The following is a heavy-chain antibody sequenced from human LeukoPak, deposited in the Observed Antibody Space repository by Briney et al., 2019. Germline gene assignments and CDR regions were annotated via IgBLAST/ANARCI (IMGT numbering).Heavy chain of an antibody. V-gene: IGHV1-2*02. Sequence: ASVKVSCKASGYTFAGYYMHWVRQAPGQGLELMGWINPNSGGTNYAQKFQGRVTMTRDTSISTAYMELSRLRSDDTAVSYCARDLYGGNSPYYYYYGMDVWGQGTTVTVSS. CDR3: ARDLYGGNSPYYYYYGMDV. CDR2: INPNSGGT. J-gene: IGHJ6*02. CDR1: GYTFAGYY. D-gene: IGHD4-23*01.